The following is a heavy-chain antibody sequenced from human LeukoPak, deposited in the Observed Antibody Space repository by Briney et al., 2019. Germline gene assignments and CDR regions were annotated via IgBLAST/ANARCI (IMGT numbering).Heavy chain of an antibody. Sequence: GGSLRLSCSASGFTFNRFYLHWVRQAPGKGLEFVSHISSNGATTYYADSVKGRFTISRDDSKNTLYLQMSSLRADDTAVYYCVKDRSIAAPNNDFFDSWGQGALVTVSS. J-gene: IGHJ4*02. CDR2: ISSNGATT. CDR3: VKDRSIAAPNNDFFDS. D-gene: IGHD6-6*01. CDR1: GFTFNRFY. V-gene: IGHV3-64D*06.